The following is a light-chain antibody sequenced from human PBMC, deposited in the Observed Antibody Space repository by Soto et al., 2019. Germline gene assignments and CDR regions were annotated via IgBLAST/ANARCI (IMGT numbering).Light chain of an antibody. CDR2: EVS. J-gene: IGLJ1*01. CDR3: SSYTSSSTYD. CDR1: SSDVGSYNR. Sequence: QSVLTQPPSVSGSPGQSVTISCTGTSSDVGSYNRVSWCQQPPGTATKLMIYEVSNRPSGVPDRFSGSKSGNTASLTISGIQAEDEADYYCSSYTSSSTYDFGTGTKVTVL. V-gene: IGLV2-18*02.